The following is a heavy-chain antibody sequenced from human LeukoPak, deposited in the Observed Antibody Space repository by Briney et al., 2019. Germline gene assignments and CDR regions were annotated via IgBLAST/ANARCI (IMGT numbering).Heavy chain of an antibody. V-gene: IGHV3-74*01. CDR2: INSDGSSI. CDR3: IRPVYDDHQFDY. D-gene: IGHD5/OR15-5a*01. Sequence: PGGSLKLSCSTSGFTFSVYWMHWVRQAPGKGLVWVTRINSDGSSIGYADSVKGRFTISRDNAKNTLYLQMNSLRVEDTAVYYCIRPVYDDHQFDYWGQGTLVTVSS. CDR1: GFTFSVYW. J-gene: IGHJ4*02.